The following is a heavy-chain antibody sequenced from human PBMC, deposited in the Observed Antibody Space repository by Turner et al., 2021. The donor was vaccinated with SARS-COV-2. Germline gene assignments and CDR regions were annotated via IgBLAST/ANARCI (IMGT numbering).Heavy chain of an antibody. CDR2: ISTSSSYI. V-gene: IGHV3-21*01. J-gene: IGHJ4*02. CDR3: ARWAYFDSSGYYPSHFDY. Sequence: EVQLMESGGGLVKPGGSLRLSCAASGFTFSSYSMNWVRQAPGKGLEWVSYISTSSSYIYYADSVKGRFTISRDNAKNSLYLQMNSLRAEDTAVYYCARWAYFDSSGYYPSHFDYWGQGTLVTVSS. D-gene: IGHD3-22*01. CDR1: GFTFSSYS.